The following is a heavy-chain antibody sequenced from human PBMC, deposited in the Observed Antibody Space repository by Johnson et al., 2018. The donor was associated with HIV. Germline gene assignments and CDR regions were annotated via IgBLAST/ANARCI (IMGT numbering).Heavy chain of an antibody. J-gene: IGHJ3*02. CDR1: GFTFSSYA. Sequence: QMLLVESGGGVVQPGRSLRLSCAASGFTFSSYAMHWVRQAPGKGLEWVAVISYDGSNKYYADSVKGLFTISRDNSKNTLYLQMNSLRAEDTAVYYCARGDSSGWYRYALDIWGQGTMVTVSS. D-gene: IGHD6-19*01. CDR2: ISYDGSNK. V-gene: IGHV3-30-3*01. CDR3: ARGDSSGWYRYALDI.